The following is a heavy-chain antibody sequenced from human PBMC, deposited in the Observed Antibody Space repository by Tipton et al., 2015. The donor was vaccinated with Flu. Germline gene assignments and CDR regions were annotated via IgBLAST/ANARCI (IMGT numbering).Heavy chain of an antibody. D-gene: IGHD1-26*01. CDR1: GDSISSGAHY. J-gene: IGHJ4*02. Sequence: TLSLTCAVSGDSISSGAHYWSWIRQPAGKGLEWIGRIYTSGNTDYNPSLKSRVTMSVDTSRNQFSLKVMSVTVADTAVYYCARGFMGAGGTGFDYWGQGILVTVSS. CDR2: IYTSGNT. V-gene: IGHV4-61*02. CDR3: ARGFMGAGGTGFDY.